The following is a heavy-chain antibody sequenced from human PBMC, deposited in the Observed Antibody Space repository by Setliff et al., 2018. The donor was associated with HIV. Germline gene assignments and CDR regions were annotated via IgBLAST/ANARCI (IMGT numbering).Heavy chain of an antibody. V-gene: IGHV3-23*01. J-gene: IGHJ4*02. CDR1: GFTFSNYA. CDR3: AKDRAAGRISAGGIFH. D-gene: IGHD6-13*01. Sequence: GGSLRLSCAASGFTFSNYAMSWVRQAPGKGLEWVSAIYGSSGSTNYADSVKGRFTISRDNSKNMLYLQMNSLRAEDTAVYYCAKDRAAGRISAGGIFHWGQGTLVTVSS. CDR2: IYGSSGST.